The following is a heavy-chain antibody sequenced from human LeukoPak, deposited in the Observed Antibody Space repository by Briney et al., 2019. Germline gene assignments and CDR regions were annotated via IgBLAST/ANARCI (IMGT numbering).Heavy chain of an antibody. Sequence: GGSLRLSCAASGFTFNDYYINWIRQAPGKGLECVSYISSSGLTTVYADSVKGRFTITRDNAHNFMSLQMNSLRPEDTAVYYCARDTNNGLDVWGRGTTVTVSS. CDR1: GFTFNDYY. D-gene: IGHD1-14*01. V-gene: IGHV3-11*01. CDR3: ARDTNNGLDV. J-gene: IGHJ6*02. CDR2: ISSSGLTT.